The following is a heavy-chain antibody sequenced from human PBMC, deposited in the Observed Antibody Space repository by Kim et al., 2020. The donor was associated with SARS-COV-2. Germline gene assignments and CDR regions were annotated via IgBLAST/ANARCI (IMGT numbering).Heavy chain of an antibody. CDR2: ISYDGSNT. CDR3: ARDPNYDIPLGWFDP. J-gene: IGHJ5*02. CDR1: GFTFSSYG. Sequence: GGSLRLSCAASGFTFSSYGMHWVRQAPGKGLEWVAVISYDGSNTYYADSVKGRFTISRDNSKNTLYLQMNSLRAEDTAVYYCARDPNYDIPLGWFDPWGQGTLLTVSS. V-gene: IGHV3-33*05. D-gene: IGHD3-9*01.